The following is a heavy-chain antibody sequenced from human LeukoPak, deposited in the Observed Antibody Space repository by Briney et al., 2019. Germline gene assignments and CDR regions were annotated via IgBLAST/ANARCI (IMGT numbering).Heavy chain of an antibody. V-gene: IGHV4-30-4*01. CDR3: ARGGQYWYFDL. J-gene: IGHJ2*01. CDR2: IYYSGST. Sequence: SETLSLTCTVSGGSISSGDYYWSWIRQPPGKGLEWIGYIYYSGSTYYNPSLKSRVTISVDTSKNQFSLKLSSVTAADTAVYYCARGGQYWYFDLWGRGTPVTVSS. CDR1: GGSISSGDYY. D-gene: IGHD5-12*01.